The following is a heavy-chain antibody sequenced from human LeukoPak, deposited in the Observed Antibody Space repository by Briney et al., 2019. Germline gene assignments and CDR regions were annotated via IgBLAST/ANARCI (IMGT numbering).Heavy chain of an antibody. J-gene: IGHJ3*02. D-gene: IGHD2-15*01. CDR1: GHFLSISSYH. V-gene: IGHV4-39*01. Sequence: PSETLSLPCTVSGHFLSISSYHGAWIRQPPAKGLEWIGSFYYCETTYYNPSLKSRDTISVDTSKNQFSLKLSSVTAADTAVYYCARRGHIVVVVAATPANSNAFDIWGQGTMVTVSS. CDR2: FYYCETT. CDR3: ARRGHIVVVVAATPANSNAFDI.